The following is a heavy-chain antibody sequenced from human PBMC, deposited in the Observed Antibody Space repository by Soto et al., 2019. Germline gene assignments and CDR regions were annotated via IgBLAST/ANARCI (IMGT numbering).Heavy chain of an antibody. J-gene: IGHJ4*02. CDR2: ISSASTTI. Sequence: EVQLVESGGDLVQPGGSLRLSCAVSGFTFRAYGMNWVRQAPGKGLEWVSYISSASTTIYYADSVKGRFTISRDNAKNSLYLQMNSLRVEDTAVYYCARDRSSGLYSFDYWGQGTLVTVSS. CDR1: GFTFRAYG. D-gene: IGHD3-22*01. V-gene: IGHV3-48*01. CDR3: ARDRSSGLYSFDY.